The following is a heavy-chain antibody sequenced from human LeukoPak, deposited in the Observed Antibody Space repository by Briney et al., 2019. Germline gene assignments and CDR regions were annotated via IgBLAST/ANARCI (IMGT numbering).Heavy chain of an antibody. J-gene: IGHJ3*02. Sequence: SVKVSCKASGGTFSSYTISWVRQAPGQGLEWMGRIIPILGIANYAQKFQGRVTITADQSTSTAYMELSSLRSEDTAVYYCASTIVVVPAADDAFDIWGQGTMVTVSS. CDR3: ASTIVVVPAADDAFDI. V-gene: IGHV1-69*02. D-gene: IGHD2-2*01. CDR2: IIPILGIA. CDR1: GGTFSSYT.